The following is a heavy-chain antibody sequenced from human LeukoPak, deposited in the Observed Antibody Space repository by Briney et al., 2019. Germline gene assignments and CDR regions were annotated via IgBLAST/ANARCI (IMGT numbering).Heavy chain of an antibody. Sequence: SQTLSLTCTVSGGSISSGVYWTWIRQPPGKGLEWIGYIYYSGGNYYNPSLESRVTISVDTFKNQFSLKLGSVTAADTAVYYCAANYGLGYYFDYWGQGTLVTVSS. D-gene: IGHD3-10*01. V-gene: IGHV4-30-4*01. CDR2: IYYSGGN. CDR3: AANYGLGYYFDY. CDR1: GGSISSGVY. J-gene: IGHJ4*02.